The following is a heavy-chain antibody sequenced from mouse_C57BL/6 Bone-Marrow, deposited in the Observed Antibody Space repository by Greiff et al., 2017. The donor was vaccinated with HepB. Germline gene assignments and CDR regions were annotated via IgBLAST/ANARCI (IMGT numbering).Heavy chain of an antibody. CDR1: GFTFSDYG. CDR2: ISNLAYSI. J-gene: IGHJ1*03. Sequence: EVKLVESGGGLVQPGGSLKLSCAASGFTFSDYGMAWVRQAPRKGPEWVAFISNLAYSIYYADTVTGRFTISRENAKNTLYLEMSSLRSEETAMYYCARGGGSSPYWYFDVWGTGTTVTVSS. CDR3: ARGGGSSPYWYFDV. V-gene: IGHV5-15*01. D-gene: IGHD1-1*01.